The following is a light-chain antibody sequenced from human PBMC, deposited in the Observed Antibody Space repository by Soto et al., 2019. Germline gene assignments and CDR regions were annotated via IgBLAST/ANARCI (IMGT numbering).Light chain of an antibody. CDR2: DAS. Sequence: EIVLTQSPATLSFSPGERATLSCRASQSVSNYLAWYQQKPGQAPRLLIYDASNRATGIPARFSGSGSETDFTLTISSLEPEDFAVYYCQQRTNWPPYTFGQGTKLEIK. CDR3: QQRTNWPPYT. V-gene: IGKV3-11*01. J-gene: IGKJ2*01. CDR1: QSVSNY.